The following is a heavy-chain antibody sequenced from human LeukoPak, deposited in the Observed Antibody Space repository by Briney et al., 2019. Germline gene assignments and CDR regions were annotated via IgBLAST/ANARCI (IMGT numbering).Heavy chain of an antibody. Sequence: GGSLRLSCAASGFTFSSYWMSWVRQAPGKGLEWVANIKQDGSVKYYVDSVKGRFTISRDNAKNSLYLQMNSLRAEDTAVYYCAKISAVAGPEKIYYYYGMDVWGQGTTVTVSS. CDR3: AKISAVAGPEKIYYYYGMDV. J-gene: IGHJ6*02. D-gene: IGHD6-19*01. CDR2: IKQDGSVK. CDR1: GFTFSSYW. V-gene: IGHV3-7*03.